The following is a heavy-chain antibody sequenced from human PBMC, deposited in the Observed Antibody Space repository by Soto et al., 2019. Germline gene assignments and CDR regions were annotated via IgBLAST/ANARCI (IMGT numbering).Heavy chain of an antibody. CDR1: GFTFGNYF. V-gene: IGHV3-23*01. CDR2: ISSNGGRT. J-gene: IGHJ6*02. CDR3: AKDLHWYGMDV. Sequence: EVQLLESGGGLVQPGASLRLSCAASGFTFGNYFMNWVRKAPGKGLEWVSDISSNGGRTHYADSVRGRFTISRDNSRNTLYLQMSSLRAEDTALYYCAKDLHWYGMDVWGQGTTVTVSS. D-gene: IGHD1-1*01.